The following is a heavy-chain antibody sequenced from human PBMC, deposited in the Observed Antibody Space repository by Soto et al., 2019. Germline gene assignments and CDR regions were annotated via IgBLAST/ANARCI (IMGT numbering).Heavy chain of an antibody. CDR1: GGTFSSYA. V-gene: IGHV1-69*13. J-gene: IGHJ3*02. D-gene: IGHD3-22*01. Sequence: SVKVSCKASGGTFSSYAISWVRPAPGQGLEWMGGIIPIFGTANYAQKFQGRVTITADESTSTAYMELSSLRSEDTAVYYCAVTMIVVDNAFDIWGQGTMVTVSS. CDR2: IIPIFGTA. CDR3: AVTMIVVDNAFDI.